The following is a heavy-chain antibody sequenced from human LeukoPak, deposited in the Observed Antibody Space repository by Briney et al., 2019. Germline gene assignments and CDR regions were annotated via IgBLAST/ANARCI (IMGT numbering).Heavy chain of an antibody. V-gene: IGHV3-21*01. CDR3: ARDSSAYYTFDI. Sequence: GGSQRLSCAASGFTFNTYSMNWVRQAPGKGLEWVSSISSSSSYIFYADSVKGRFTISRDNAKNSLYLQMSGLRAEDTAVYYCARDSSAYYTFDIWGQGTMVTVSS. J-gene: IGHJ3*02. D-gene: IGHD3-22*01. CDR2: ISSSSSYI. CDR1: GFTFNTYS.